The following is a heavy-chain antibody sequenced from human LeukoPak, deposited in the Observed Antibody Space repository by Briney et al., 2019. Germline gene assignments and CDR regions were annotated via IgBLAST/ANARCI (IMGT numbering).Heavy chain of an antibody. CDR1: GGSFSGYY. Sequence: SETLSLTCAVYGGSFSGYYWSWIRQPPGKGLEWIGEINHSGSTNYNPSLKSRVTISVDTSENQFSLKLSSVTAADTAVYYCARALIIHYYDSSGYSYFQHWGQGTLVTVSS. J-gene: IGHJ1*01. CDR2: INHSGST. CDR3: ARALIIHYYDSSGYSYFQH. D-gene: IGHD3-22*01. V-gene: IGHV4-34*01.